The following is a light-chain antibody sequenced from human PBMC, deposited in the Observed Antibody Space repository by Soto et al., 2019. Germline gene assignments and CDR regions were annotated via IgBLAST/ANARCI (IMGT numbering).Light chain of an antibody. V-gene: IGKV1-33*01. Sequence: DIQMTQSPSSLSASVGDRVTITCQASQNINNYLNWYKQKPGRAPKLLIYDASNLEAGVPSRFRGSGSGTDFTFTIRRLQPEDIATDYCQHYENIPTFGQGTRLEIK. J-gene: IGKJ5*01. CDR2: DAS. CDR1: QNINNY. CDR3: QHYENIPT.